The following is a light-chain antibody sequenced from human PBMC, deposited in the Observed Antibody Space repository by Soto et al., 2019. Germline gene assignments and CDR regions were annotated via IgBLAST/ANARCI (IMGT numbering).Light chain of an antibody. V-gene: IGLV3-21*04. CDR2: YDR. Sequence: SYELTQSPSVSVAPGKTARITCGESDIGSKSVHWYQQKPGQAPVLVIYYDRHRPSGIPKRFSGSNSGNTATLTISRVEAGDEADYYCQVWDSGSDHVVFGGGTQLTVL. J-gene: IGLJ2*01. CDR3: QVWDSGSDHVV. CDR1: DIGSKS.